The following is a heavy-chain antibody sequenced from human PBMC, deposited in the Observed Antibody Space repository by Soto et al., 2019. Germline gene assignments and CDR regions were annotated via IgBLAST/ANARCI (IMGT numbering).Heavy chain of an antibody. CDR2: IYSGGST. D-gene: IGHD2-2*01. V-gene: IGHV3-53*04. Sequence: GGSLRLSCAASGFTVSSNYVSWVRQAPGKGLEWVSVIYSGGSTYYADSVKGRFTISRHNSKNTRYLQMNSLRAEDTAVYYCARGIVVVPAAKDEYYYYYGMDVWGQGTTVTVSS. J-gene: IGHJ6*02. CDR3: ARGIVVVPAAKDEYYYYYGMDV. CDR1: GFTVSSNY.